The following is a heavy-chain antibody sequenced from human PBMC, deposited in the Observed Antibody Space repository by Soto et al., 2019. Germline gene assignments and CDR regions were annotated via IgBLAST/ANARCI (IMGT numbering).Heavy chain of an antibody. D-gene: IGHD6-13*01. CDR3: ARDPGSSWYYFDY. V-gene: IGHV3-30*07. J-gene: IGHJ4*02. Sequence: DSEKGRFTISRDNSKNTLYLQMNSLRADDTAVYYCARDPGSSWYYFDYWGQGTLVTVSS.